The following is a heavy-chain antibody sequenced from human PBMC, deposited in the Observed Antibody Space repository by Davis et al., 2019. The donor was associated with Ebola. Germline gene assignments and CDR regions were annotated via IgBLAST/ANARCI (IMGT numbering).Heavy chain of an antibody. CDR3: ARDSIVVGGDYPTGYFDY. V-gene: IGHV3-48*01. D-gene: IGHD4-17*01. J-gene: IGHJ4*02. CDR2: ISSGGSTI. CDR1: GFTFSTYT. Sequence: PGGSLRLSCAASGFTFSTYTMNWVRQAPGKGLEWVSYISSGGSTIYYADSVKGRFTISRDNAKNSLYLQMNSLRAEDTAVYYCARDSIVVGGDYPTGYFDYWGQGTLVTVSS.